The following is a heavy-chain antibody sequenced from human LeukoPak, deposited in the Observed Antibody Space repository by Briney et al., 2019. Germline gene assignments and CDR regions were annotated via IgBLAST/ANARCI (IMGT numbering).Heavy chain of an antibody. CDR3: ARDEVVVTSTLFDP. CDR2: IRAYNDNT. V-gene: IGHV1-18*01. CDR1: GYTFTNYG. D-gene: IGHD2-15*01. Sequence: ASVKVSCKAAGYTFTNYGISWVRQAPGQGPEWMGWIRAYNDNTKYTQKFQGRLTMSADTSTSTAYMELRSLRSDDTAVYFCARDEVVVTSTLFDPWGQGTLVTASS. J-gene: IGHJ5*02.